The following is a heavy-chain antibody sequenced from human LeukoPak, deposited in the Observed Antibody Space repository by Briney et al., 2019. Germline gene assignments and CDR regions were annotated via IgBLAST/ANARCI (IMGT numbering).Heavy chain of an antibody. CDR3: ARHLTYGDYYFDY. CDR2: IYYSGST. V-gene: IGHV4-59*08. J-gene: IGHJ4*02. D-gene: IGHD4-17*01. Sequence: KTSETLSLTCTVSGGSISSYYWSWIRQPPGKGLEWIGYIYYSGSTNYNPSLMSRVTISVDTSKDQFSLKLSSVTAADTAVYYCARHLTYGDYYFDYWGQGTLVTVSS. CDR1: GGSISSYY.